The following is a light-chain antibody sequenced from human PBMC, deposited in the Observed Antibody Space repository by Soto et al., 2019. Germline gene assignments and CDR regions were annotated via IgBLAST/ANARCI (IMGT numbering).Light chain of an antibody. V-gene: IGLV2-14*03. Sequence: QSVLTQPASVSGSPGQSITISCTGTSSDVGGYNYVSWYQQHPGKAPKLMIYDVTNRPSEVSNRFSGSKSGNSASLTISGLQAEDEADYYCSSYTRSSTYVVFGGGTKVTVL. J-gene: IGLJ2*01. CDR1: SSDVGGYNY. CDR2: DVT. CDR3: SSYTRSSTYVV.